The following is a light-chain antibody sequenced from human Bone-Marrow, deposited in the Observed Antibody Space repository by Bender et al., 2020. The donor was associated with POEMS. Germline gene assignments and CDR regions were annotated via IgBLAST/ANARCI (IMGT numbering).Light chain of an antibody. CDR3: SSYAGSSTV. V-gene: IGLV2-14*03. CDR2: DVS. Sequence: QSALTQPASVSGSPGQSITISCTGTSNDVGNYNYVSWYQQHPGRAPKLMIYDVSHRPSGSSNRFSGFKSRSTASLTISGLQAEDEADYYCSSYAGSSTVFGGGTKLTVL. CDR1: SNDVGNYNY. J-gene: IGLJ2*01.